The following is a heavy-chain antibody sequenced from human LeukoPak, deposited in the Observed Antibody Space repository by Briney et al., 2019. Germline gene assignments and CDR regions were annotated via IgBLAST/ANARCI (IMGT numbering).Heavy chain of an antibody. J-gene: IGHJ6*02. D-gene: IGHD6-13*01. CDR2: IIPILGLT. V-gene: IGHV1-69*04. CDR3: AKQSIAAAGARFYYYGMDV. Sequence: ASVKVSCKASGGTFSSYALSWARQAPGQGLEWMGRIIPILGLTNYAQRFQGRVTITADKSTSTAYMELSSLRSEDTAVYYCAKQSIAAAGARFYYYGMDVWGQGTTVTVSS. CDR1: GGTFSSYA.